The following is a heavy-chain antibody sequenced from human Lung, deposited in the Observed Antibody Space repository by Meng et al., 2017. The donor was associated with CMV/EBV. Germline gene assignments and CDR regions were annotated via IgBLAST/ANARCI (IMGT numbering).Heavy chain of an antibody. Sequence: SETLSLXXTVSGGSISSYYWSWIRQPPGKGLEWIGYIYYSGSTNYNPSLKSRVTISVDTSKNQFSLKLSSVTAADTAVYYCARVAKSTITGTTPYYYGMDVWGKGTXVTVSS. CDR3: ARVAKSTITGTTPYYYGMDV. J-gene: IGHJ6*04. CDR2: IYYSGST. CDR1: GGSISSYY. V-gene: IGHV4-59*01. D-gene: IGHD1-7*01.